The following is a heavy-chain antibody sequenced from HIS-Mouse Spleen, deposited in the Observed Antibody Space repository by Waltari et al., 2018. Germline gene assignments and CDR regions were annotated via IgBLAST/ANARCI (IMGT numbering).Heavy chain of an antibody. CDR2: IYYSGST. CDR1: GGSISSSRYY. D-gene: IGHD6-13*01. Sequence: QLQLQESGPGLVKPSETLSLTCTVPGGSISSSRYYWGWIRQPPGKGLEWIGSIYYSGSTYYNPYLKSRVTISVDTSKNQFSLKLSSVTAADTAVYYCAREIPYSSSWYDWYFDLWGRGTLVTVSS. J-gene: IGHJ2*01. CDR3: AREIPYSSSWYDWYFDL. V-gene: IGHV4-39*07.